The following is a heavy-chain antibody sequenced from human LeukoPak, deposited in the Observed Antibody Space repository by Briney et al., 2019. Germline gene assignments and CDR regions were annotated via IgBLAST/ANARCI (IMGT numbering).Heavy chain of an antibody. CDR1: GGSFSGYY. J-gene: IGHJ4*02. CDR2: INHSGST. Sequence: SETLSLTCAVYGGSFSGYYWSWIRHPPGKGLEWIGEINHSGSTNYNPSLKRRVTISVDTSKNQFSLKLSSVTAADTAVYYCARGWGAFDYWGQGTLVTVSS. V-gene: IGHV4-34*01. CDR3: ARGWGAFDY. D-gene: IGHD3-16*01.